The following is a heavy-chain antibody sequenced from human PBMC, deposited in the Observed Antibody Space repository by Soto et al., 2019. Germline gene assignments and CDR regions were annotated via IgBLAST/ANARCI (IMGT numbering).Heavy chain of an antibody. CDR3: ARGNCTGDSCYYPY. J-gene: IGHJ1*01. Sequence: GGSLRLSCNASGFIVSSSYMSWVRQAPGKGLQWVSIIYSDGTAHYADAVKGRFTISRDNSKNTLYLRMSSLRAEDTALYYCARGNCTGDSCYYPYWGQGTLVTVSS. D-gene: IGHD2-15*01. V-gene: IGHV3-66*01. CDR1: GFIVSSSY. CDR2: IYSDGTA.